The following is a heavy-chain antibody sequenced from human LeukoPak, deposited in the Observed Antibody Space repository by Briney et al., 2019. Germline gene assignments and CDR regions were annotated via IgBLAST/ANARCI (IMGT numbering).Heavy chain of an antibody. J-gene: IGHJ4*02. CDR2: IYPGDSDT. V-gene: IGHV5-51*01. CDR1: GHSFTSYW. Sequence: GESLKISCKGSGHSFTSYWIGWVRQMPGKGLEWMGIIYPGDSDTRYSPSFQGQVTIPADKSISTAYLQWSSLKASDTAMYYCARPHGGFYSSSWYDYWGQGTLVTVSS. CDR3: ARPHGGFYSSSWYDY. D-gene: IGHD6-13*01.